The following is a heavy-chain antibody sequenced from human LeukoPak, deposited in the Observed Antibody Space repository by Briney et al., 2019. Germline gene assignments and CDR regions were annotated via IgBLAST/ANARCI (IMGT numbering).Heavy chain of an antibody. Sequence: PGGSLRLSCAASGFTFSSHWMHWVRQAPGKGLVWVSRINRDGSNTNYADSAKGRFTISRDNAKNTVYLQKNSLRVEDTAVYYCARDGHGTNLDEFDYWGQGTLVTVSS. CDR2: INRDGSNT. D-gene: IGHD1-1*01. CDR3: ARDGHGTNLDEFDY. J-gene: IGHJ4*02. CDR1: GFTFSSHW. V-gene: IGHV3-74*01.